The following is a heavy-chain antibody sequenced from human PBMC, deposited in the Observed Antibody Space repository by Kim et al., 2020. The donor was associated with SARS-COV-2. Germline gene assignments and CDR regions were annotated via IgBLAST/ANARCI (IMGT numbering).Heavy chain of an antibody. CDR3: ATPASTDGWYFDY. D-gene: IGHD6-19*01. CDR1: GFRFSNNE. J-gene: IGHJ4*02. Sequence: GGSLRLSCAASGFRFSNNEMNWVRQTPGKGLEWISYLSSISRSIYYADSVRGRFTISRDNAKNSLYLQMNSLRAEDTAVYYCATPASTDGWYFDYWGRGTLVTVSS. CDR2: LSSISRSI. V-gene: IGHV3-48*03.